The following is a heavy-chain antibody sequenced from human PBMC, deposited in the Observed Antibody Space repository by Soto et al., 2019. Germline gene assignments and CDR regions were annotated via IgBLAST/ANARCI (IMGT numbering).Heavy chain of an antibody. CDR2: ISGSGGST. J-gene: IGHJ6*03. CDR1: GFTFSSYA. CDR3: GRGYDFWSGFMVSGDMDV. D-gene: IGHD3-3*01. Sequence: GGSLRLSCAASGFTFSSYAMSWVRQAPGKGLEWVSAISGSGGSTYYADSVKGRFTISRDNSKNTLYLQMNSLRAEDTAVYYCGRGYDFWSGFMVSGDMDVWGKGTTVTVSS. V-gene: IGHV3-23*01.